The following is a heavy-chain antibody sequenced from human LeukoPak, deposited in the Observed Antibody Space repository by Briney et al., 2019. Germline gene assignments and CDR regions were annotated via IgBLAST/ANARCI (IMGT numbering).Heavy chain of an antibody. CDR1: GGSISSYY. Sequence: SETLSLTCTVSGGSISSYYWSWIRQPPGKGLEWIGYIYYSGSTNYNPSLKSRVTISVDMSKNQFSLKLSSVTAADTAVYYCARLEWLPDAFDIWGQGTMVTVSS. CDR3: ARLEWLPDAFDI. CDR2: IYYSGST. J-gene: IGHJ3*02. D-gene: IGHD3-3*01. V-gene: IGHV4-59*01.